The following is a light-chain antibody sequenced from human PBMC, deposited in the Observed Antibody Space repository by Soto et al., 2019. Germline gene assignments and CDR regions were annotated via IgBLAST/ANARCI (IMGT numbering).Light chain of an antibody. CDR2: DAS. Sequence: EIVLTQSPATLSLSPGERATLSCRASQSVTNYIAWYQQNPRQAPRLLIYDASNRATGIPARFSGSGSGTDFPLTISSLEPEDFAVYYCQQRSNWPLYTFGQGTKLEIK. CDR1: QSVTNY. V-gene: IGKV3-11*01. J-gene: IGKJ2*01. CDR3: QQRSNWPLYT.